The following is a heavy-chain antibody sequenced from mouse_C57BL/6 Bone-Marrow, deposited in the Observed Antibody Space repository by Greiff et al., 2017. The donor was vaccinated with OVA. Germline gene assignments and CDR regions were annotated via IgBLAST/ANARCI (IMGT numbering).Heavy chain of an antibody. Sequence: VQLQQSGAELMKPGASVKLSCKATGYTFTGYWIEWVKQRPGHGLEWIGEILPGSGSTNYNEKFKGKATFTADTSSNTAYMQLSSLTTEDSVIYYCARAGDYDYDGGYAMDYWGQGTSVTVSS. CDR2: ILPGSGST. D-gene: IGHD2-4*01. CDR3: ARAGDYDYDGGYAMDY. CDR1: GYTFTGYW. V-gene: IGHV1-9*01. J-gene: IGHJ4*01.